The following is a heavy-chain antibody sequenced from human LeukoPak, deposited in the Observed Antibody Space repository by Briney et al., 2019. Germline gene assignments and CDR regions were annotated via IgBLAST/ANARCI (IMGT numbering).Heavy chain of an antibody. CDR2: ISGSGGST. J-gene: IGHJ3*02. V-gene: IGHV3-23*01. CDR3: AKQETYYDFWSGFPAAFDI. Sequence: GGSLRLSCAASGFTFSSYAMSWVRQAPGKGLEWVSAISGSGGSTYYADSVKGRFTISRDNSKNTLYLQMNSLRAEDTAVYYCAKQETYYDFWSGFPAAFDIWGQGTMVTVSS. D-gene: IGHD3-3*01. CDR1: GFTFSSYA.